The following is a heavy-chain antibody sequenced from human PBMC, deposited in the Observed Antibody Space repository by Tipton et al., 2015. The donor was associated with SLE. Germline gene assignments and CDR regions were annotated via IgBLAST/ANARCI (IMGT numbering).Heavy chain of an antibody. Sequence: QSGPEVKKPGASVKISCKASGYSFATYYMHWVRQAPGQGLEWIGIINPSGGDTNYAQKFQGRVTMTRDTSTSTVYMELSSLRSEDTAVYYCARSIVATTDFDYWGQGTLVTVSA. D-gene: IGHD5-12*01. J-gene: IGHJ4*02. V-gene: IGHV1-46*01. CDR3: ARSIVATTDFDY. CDR2: INPSGGDT. CDR1: GYSFATYY.